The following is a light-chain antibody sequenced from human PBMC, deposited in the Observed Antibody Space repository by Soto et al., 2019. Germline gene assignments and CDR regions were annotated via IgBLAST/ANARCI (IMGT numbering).Light chain of an antibody. CDR3: QQYYSYPIT. J-gene: IGKJ3*01. CDR1: QGIRSY. CDR2: AAS. V-gene: IGKV1-9*01. Sequence: IQLTQSPSSLSASVGDRVTITCRASQGIRSYLAWYQQKPGKAPKLLIYAASTLQSGVPSRFSGSGSGTDFTLTISCLQSEDFATYYCQQYYSYPITFGPGTKVDIK.